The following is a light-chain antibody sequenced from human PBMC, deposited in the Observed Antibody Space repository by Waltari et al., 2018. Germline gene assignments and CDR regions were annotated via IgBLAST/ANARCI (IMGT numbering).Light chain of an antibody. CDR2: GAS. V-gene: IGKV3-20*01. CDR1: QRVNRNY. CDR3: QQYGDSPLT. Sequence: EIVLTQSPGTLSLSPGERATPPCRASQRVNRNYLTWHQQKPGQAPRLLFYGASNRATGIPDRFSGGGSGTDFTLAISRLEPEDFAVYYCQQYGDSPLTFGGGTKLEI. J-gene: IGKJ4*01.